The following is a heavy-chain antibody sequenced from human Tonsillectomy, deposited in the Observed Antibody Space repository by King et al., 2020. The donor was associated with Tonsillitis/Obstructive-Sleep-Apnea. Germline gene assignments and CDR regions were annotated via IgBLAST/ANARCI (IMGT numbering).Heavy chain of an antibody. CDR2: IYHRGNP. CDR1: GGAISSSKW. V-gene: IGHV4-4*02. J-gene: IGHJ6*03. CDR3: ASHYYYYYMDV. Sequence: VQLQESGPGLVKPSGTLSLNCAGFGGAISSSKWGRWVRQPPGRGLVWIGEIYHRGNPNYNLSLKSRVTISVDKSTNQFSLNLSSVTAADTAVYYCASHYYYYYMDVWGKGTTVTVSS.